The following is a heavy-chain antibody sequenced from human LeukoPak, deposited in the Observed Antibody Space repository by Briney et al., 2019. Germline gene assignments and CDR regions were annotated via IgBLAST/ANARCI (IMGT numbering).Heavy chain of an antibody. CDR1: GGSISSYY. Sequence: SSETLSLTCTVSGGSISSYYWSWIRQPPGKGLEWIGYIYYSGSTNYNPSLKSRVIISVDTSKNQFSLKLSSVTAADTAVYYCAKNGQSGFSFDPWGQGTLVTVSS. J-gene: IGHJ5*02. D-gene: IGHD2-8*01. CDR3: AKNGQSGFSFDP. V-gene: IGHV4-59*12. CDR2: IYYSGST.